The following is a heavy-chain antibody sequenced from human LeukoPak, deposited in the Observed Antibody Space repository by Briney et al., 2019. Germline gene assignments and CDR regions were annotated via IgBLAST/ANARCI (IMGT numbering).Heavy chain of an antibody. CDR3: ARGVQGF. CDR2: ISHIGTT. CDR1: GGSFTDYH. V-gene: IGHV4-34*01. Sequence: SETLSLTCAVYGGSFTDYHWSWVRQPPGKRLEWIGQISHIGTTKYNPSLNSRVPMSVDTSKKQFSLKLTSVTAADTAIYYSARGVQGFWGQGTLVTVSS. D-gene: IGHD3-10*02. J-gene: IGHJ4*02.